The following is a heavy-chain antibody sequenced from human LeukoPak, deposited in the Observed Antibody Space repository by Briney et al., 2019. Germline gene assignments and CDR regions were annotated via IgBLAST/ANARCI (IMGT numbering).Heavy chain of an antibody. Sequence: PSETLSLTCSVSGGSSNSNFWSWVRQPARKGLEWIGRIYTSGSTNYNPSLKSRVTMSVDTSKNQFSLRLSSVTAADTAVYYCARDDPLRVTATLDYWGQGILVTVSS. D-gene: IGHD2-21*02. V-gene: IGHV4-4*07. CDR1: GGSSNSNF. CDR3: ARDDPLRVTATLDY. CDR2: IYTSGST. J-gene: IGHJ4*02.